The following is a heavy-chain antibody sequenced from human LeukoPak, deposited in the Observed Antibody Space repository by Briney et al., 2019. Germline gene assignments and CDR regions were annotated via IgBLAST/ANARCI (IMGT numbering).Heavy chain of an antibody. CDR1: GLTFGSYT. V-gene: IGHV3-48*01. CDR2: ISSSSTT. Sequence: GGSLRLSCAASGLTFGSYTMSWVRQAPGKGLEWVSYISSSSTTYYADSVKGRFTISRDNSKNTLYLQMNSLRAEDTAVYYCARLGWFDPWGQGTLVTVSS. CDR3: ARLGWFDP. J-gene: IGHJ5*02.